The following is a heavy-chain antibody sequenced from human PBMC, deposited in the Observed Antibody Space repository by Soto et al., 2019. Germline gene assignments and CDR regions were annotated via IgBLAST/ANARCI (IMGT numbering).Heavy chain of an antibody. CDR2: IRSKANSYTT. J-gene: IGHJ6*02. V-gene: IGHV3-73*01. CDR1: GFTFSGSA. D-gene: IGHD2-8*01. Sequence: PGGSLRLSCAASGFTFSGSAMHWVRQASGKGLEWVGRIRSKANSYTTAYAASVKGRFTISRDDSKNTAYLQMNSLKTEDTAVYYCTRGYCTNGVCYLGDYYYYGMDVWGQGTTVTVS. CDR3: TRGYCTNGVCYLGDYYYYGMDV.